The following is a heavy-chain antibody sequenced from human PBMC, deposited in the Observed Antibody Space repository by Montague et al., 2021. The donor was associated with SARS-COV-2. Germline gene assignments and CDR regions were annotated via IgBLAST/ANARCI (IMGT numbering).Heavy chain of an antibody. J-gene: IGHJ6*02. CDR3: ARDLTYGSGRSYYYYGMDV. D-gene: IGHD3-10*01. Sequence: SLRLSCAASWFTVSSNYMSWVRQAPGKGLEWVSVIYSGGSTYYADSVKGRFTISRHNSKNTLYLQMNSLRAEDTAVYYCARDLTYGSGRSYYYYGMDVWGQGTTVTVSS. V-gene: IGHV3-53*04. CDR2: IYSGGST. CDR1: WFTVSSNY.